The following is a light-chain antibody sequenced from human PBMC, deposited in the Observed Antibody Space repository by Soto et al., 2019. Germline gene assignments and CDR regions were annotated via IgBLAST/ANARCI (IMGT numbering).Light chain of an antibody. CDR2: GAS. Sequence: ESVLTQSPGTLSFSPGERATLSCRASQSVSSNYLAWYQQKPGQAPSLLIYGASTRATGIPDRFSGSGSGTDFTLTISRLEPDDSAVYYCQQYGSSPTWTFGQGTKVEIK. CDR3: QQYGSSPTWT. CDR1: QSVSSNY. J-gene: IGKJ1*01. V-gene: IGKV3-20*01.